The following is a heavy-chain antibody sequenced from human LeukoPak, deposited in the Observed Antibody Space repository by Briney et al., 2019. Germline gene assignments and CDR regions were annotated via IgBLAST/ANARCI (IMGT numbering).Heavy chain of an antibody. CDR1: GFTFSNAW. CDR3: STTYYYDSSEGY. Sequence: GGSLRLSCAASGFTFSNAWMNWVRQAPGKGLEWVGRIKSRTDGGTTDYAAPVKGRFTISRDDSKNTLYLQMNSLKTEDTAVYYCSTTYYYDSSEGYWGQGTLVTVSS. V-gene: IGHV3-15*07. D-gene: IGHD3-22*01. CDR2: IKSRTDGGTT. J-gene: IGHJ4*02.